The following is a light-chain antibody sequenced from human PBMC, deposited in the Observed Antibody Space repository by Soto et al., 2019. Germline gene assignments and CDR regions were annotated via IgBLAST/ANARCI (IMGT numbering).Light chain of an antibody. V-gene: IGLV2-14*01. J-gene: IGLJ1*01. Sequence: VLTQPASVSGSPGQSITISCTGGSSDIGGYNYVSWFQQHPGKVPKLMIYEVTNRPSGVSNRFSGSKSGSTASLTISGLQAEDEADYYCSSYTSSNTLVFGTGTKVTVL. CDR2: EVT. CDR3: SSYTSSNTLV. CDR1: SSDIGGYNY.